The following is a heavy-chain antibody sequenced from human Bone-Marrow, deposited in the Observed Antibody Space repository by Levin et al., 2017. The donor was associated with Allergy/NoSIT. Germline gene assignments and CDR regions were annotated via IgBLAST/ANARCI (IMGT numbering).Heavy chain of an antibody. CDR2: IYYTGST. CDR1: GGSISSYF. CDR3: AGVVAAGTSRWFDR. V-gene: IGHV4-59*01. D-gene: IGHD6-13*01. Sequence: GSLRLSCTVSGGSISSYFWSWIRQSPEKGLEWIGFIYYTGSTNYNPSLKSRVTISVDTSKNQFSLKLSSVTPADTAVYYCAGVVAAGTSRWFDRWGQGTLVTVSS. J-gene: IGHJ5*02.